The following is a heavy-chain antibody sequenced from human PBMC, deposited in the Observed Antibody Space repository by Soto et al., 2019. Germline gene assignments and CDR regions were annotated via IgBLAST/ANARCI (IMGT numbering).Heavy chain of an antibody. D-gene: IGHD6-25*01. Sequence: QVQLVQSGTEVKKPGASVNVSCKAFGYTFMSYGFSGVRQVPGQGLEWLGWISAFNGDTQYAQTMKGRLTVTTDTSTTTVHMELRSLTPADTAVYYCAREAGWQRMVPYDWGQGTLVTVS. CDR2: ISAFNGDT. CDR1: GYTFMSYG. V-gene: IGHV1-18*04. CDR3: AREAGWQRMVPYD. J-gene: IGHJ4*02.